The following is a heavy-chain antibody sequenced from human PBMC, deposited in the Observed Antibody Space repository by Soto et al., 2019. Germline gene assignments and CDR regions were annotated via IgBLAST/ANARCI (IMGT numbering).Heavy chain of an antibody. CDR2: IYYSGST. Sequence: QVQLQESGPGLVKPSETLSLTCTVSGGSISSYYWSWIRQPPGKGLEWIGYIYYSGSTNYNPSLKSRVTISVDTSKNQFSLKLSSVTAADTAVYYCASVRYYGSGSYYPDWGQGTLVTVSS. J-gene: IGHJ4*02. CDR3: ASVRYYGSGSYYPD. CDR1: GGSISSYY. D-gene: IGHD3-10*01. V-gene: IGHV4-59*01.